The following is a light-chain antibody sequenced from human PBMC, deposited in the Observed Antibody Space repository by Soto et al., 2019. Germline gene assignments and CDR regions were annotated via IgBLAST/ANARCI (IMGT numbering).Light chain of an antibody. CDR3: SSHTNSYEV. CDR1: SSDVGGYNY. J-gene: IGLJ1*01. V-gene: IGLV2-14*01. CDR2: EVS. Sequence: QSVLTQPASVSGSPGQSITISCTGTSSDVGGYNYASWYQQYPGKAPKLMIYEVSHRPSGVSDRFSDSKSGNTASLTISGLQAEDEADYYCSSHTNSYEVFGTGTKVTVL.